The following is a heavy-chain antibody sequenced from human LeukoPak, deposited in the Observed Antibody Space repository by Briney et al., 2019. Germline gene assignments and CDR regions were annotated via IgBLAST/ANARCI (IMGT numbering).Heavy chain of an antibody. CDR1: GFILRSYA. CDR2: ISGSGGST. D-gene: IGHD6-13*01. J-gene: IGHJ4*02. CDR3: AKGSIAAHDAKTTLDY. Sequence: GGSLRLSCAASGFILRSYAMGWVRQAPGKGLEWVSAISGSGGSTYYADSVRGRFTISRDNSKNTLYVQMNSLRVEDTAVYYCAKGSIAAHDAKTTLDYWGQGTLVTVSS. V-gene: IGHV3-23*01.